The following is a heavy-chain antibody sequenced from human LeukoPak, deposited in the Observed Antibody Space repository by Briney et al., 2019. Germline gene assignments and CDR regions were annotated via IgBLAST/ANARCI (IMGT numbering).Heavy chain of an antibody. J-gene: IGHJ5*02. Sequence: SETLSLTCSVSGDSISSSEYYWGWIRQPPGKGLEWIGSIYYSGSTYYNPSLKSRVTISIDTSKNQFSLKLSSVTAADTAVYYCARVGAIDNWFDPWGQGTLVTVSS. CDR3: ARVGAIDNWFDP. CDR1: GDSISSSEYY. D-gene: IGHD1-26*01. V-gene: IGHV4-39*07. CDR2: IYYSGST.